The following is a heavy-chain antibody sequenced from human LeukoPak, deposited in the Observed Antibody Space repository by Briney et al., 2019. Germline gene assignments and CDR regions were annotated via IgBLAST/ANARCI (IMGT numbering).Heavy chain of an antibody. Sequence: ASVKVSCKASGYTFTSYGISWVRQAPGQGLEWMGWISAYNGNTNYAQKLQGRVTMTTDTSTSTACMELRSLRSDDTAVYYCARLYCSSTSCYTGYYYYGMDVWGQGTTVTVSS. CDR3: ARLYCSSTSCYTGYYYYGMDV. D-gene: IGHD2-2*02. V-gene: IGHV1-18*01. CDR2: ISAYNGNT. J-gene: IGHJ6*02. CDR1: GYTFTSYG.